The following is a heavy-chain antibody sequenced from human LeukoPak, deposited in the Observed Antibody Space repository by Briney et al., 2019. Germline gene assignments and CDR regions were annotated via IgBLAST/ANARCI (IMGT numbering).Heavy chain of an antibody. Sequence: ASVKVSCKTSGGTFIIYAITWVRQAPGQGLEWVGEIVPVSGAADYPQKFQGRVTLTTGASTSTAYMELNSLRSEDTAVYYCARAREKYYDILTGYYTFDYWGQGTRVTVTS. CDR2: IVPVSGAA. V-gene: IGHV1-69*05. CDR3: ARAREKYYDILTGYYTFDY. D-gene: IGHD3-9*01. J-gene: IGHJ4*02. CDR1: GGTFIIYA.